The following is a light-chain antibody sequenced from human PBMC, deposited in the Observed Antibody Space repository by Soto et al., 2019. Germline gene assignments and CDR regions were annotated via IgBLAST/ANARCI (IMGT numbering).Light chain of an antibody. CDR1: QSVSSY. Sequence: EIVLTQSPATLSLSPGERATLSCRASQSVSSYLAWYQQKPGQAPRLLIYDASNRATGIPARFSGSGSGTDFTLTSSSVAHEDFAVYYWQLRSNCPPGTFGQGTKVEIK. V-gene: IGKV3-11*01. CDR2: DAS. CDR3: QLRSNCPPGT. J-gene: IGKJ1*01.